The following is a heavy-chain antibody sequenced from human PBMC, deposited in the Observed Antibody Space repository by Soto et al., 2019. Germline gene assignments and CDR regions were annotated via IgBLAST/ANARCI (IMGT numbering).Heavy chain of an antibody. CDR2: IIPIFGTA. J-gene: IGHJ5*02. CDR1: GGTFSGYA. Sequence: QVQLVQSGAEVKKPGSSVKVSCKASGGTFSGYAISWVRQAPGQGLEWMGGIIPIFGTANYAQKFQGRVTITADESTSTAYMELSSLRSEDTAVYYCARMGGMVVAATRFRFDPWGQGTLVTVSS. CDR3: ARMGGMVVAATRFRFDP. V-gene: IGHV1-69*01. D-gene: IGHD2-15*01.